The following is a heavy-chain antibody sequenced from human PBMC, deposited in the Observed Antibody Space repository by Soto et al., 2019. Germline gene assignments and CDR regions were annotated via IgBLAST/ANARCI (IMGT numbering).Heavy chain of an antibody. V-gene: IGHV3-30*18. J-gene: IGHJ6*02. Sequence: GSLRLSCAASGFTFSSYGMHWVRQAPGMGLEWVAVISYDGSNKYYTDSVKGRFTISRDNSKNTLYLQMNSLRAEDTAVYYCAKDQYGDWPDYYYYYGMDVWGQGTTVTVSS. CDR3: AKDQYGDWPDYYYYYGMDV. D-gene: IGHD2-21*02. CDR2: ISYDGSNK. CDR1: GFTFSSYG.